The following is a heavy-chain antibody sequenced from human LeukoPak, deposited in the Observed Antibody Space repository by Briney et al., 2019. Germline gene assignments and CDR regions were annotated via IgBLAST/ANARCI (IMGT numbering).Heavy chain of an antibody. Sequence: ASVKDSCKTSGYTFTDYYMHWVRQAPGQGLEWMGWINPHSGDTHYAQKFQGRVTMTRDTSISTAYMELNRLKSDDTAAYYCARATEGAIIVVRGVISQYDMDVWGQGTTVTVSS. CDR3: ARATEGAIIVVRGVISQYDMDV. CDR2: INPHSGDT. J-gene: IGHJ6*02. CDR1: GYTFTDYY. V-gene: IGHV1-2*02. D-gene: IGHD3-10*01.